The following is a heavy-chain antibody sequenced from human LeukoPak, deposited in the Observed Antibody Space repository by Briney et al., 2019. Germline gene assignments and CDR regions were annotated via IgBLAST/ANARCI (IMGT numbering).Heavy chain of an antibody. CDR1: GYTFTSYD. V-gene: IGHV1-8*01. J-gene: IGHJ6*02. D-gene: IGHD3-22*01. Sequence: GASVKVSCKASGYTFTSYDINWVRQATGQGLAWMGWMNPNSGNTGYAQMFQGRVTMTRNTSISTAYMELSSLRSEDTAVYYCARGLYSSYSYGMDVWGQGTTVTVSS. CDR2: MNPNSGNT. CDR3: ARGLYSSYSYGMDV.